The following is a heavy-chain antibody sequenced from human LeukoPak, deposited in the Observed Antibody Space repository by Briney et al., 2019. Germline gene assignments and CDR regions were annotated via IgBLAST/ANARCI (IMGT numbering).Heavy chain of an antibody. D-gene: IGHD5-12*01. J-gene: IGHJ4*02. CDR1: GFTLSTFA. Sequence: GGSLRLSCAASGFTLSTFAMNWVRQAPGKGLEWVSVITDSGGKTYYADSVKGRFIISRDNSQNTLYLQMNSLRVEDTAVYYCANRAWLDSWGQGTLVTVSS. CDR3: ANRAWLDS. CDR2: ITDSGGKT. V-gene: IGHV3-23*01.